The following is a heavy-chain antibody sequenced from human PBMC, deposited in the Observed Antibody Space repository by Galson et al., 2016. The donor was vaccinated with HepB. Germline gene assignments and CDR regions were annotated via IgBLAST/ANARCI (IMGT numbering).Heavy chain of an antibody. J-gene: IGHJ4*02. CDR2: IFHTERT. CDR3: RAKIRGGPDF. D-gene: IGHD3-10*01. Sequence: ETLSLTCAVSGDSLTNNNWWTWVRQPPGKGLEWIGDIFHTERTSYNPSLKSRTSISVDKSNSHFFLELTSVTAADTAFYFCRAKIRGGPDFWGQGTLVTVAS. CDR1: GDSLTNNNW. V-gene: IGHV4-4*01.